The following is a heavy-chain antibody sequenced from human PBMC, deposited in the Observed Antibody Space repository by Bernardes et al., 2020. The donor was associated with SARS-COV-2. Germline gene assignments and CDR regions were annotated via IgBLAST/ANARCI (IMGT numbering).Heavy chain of an antibody. D-gene: IGHD6-6*01. Sequence: SETLSLTCTVSGGSISSGDYYWSWIRQPPGKGLEWIGYIYYSGSTYYNPSLKSRVTISVDTSKNQFSLKLSSVTAADTAVYYCARDTQYQLVRPPRYYYYGMDVWGQGTTVTVSS. V-gene: IGHV4-30-4*01. CDR2: IYYSGST. CDR1: GGSISSGDYY. J-gene: IGHJ6*02. CDR3: ARDTQYQLVRPPRYYYYGMDV.